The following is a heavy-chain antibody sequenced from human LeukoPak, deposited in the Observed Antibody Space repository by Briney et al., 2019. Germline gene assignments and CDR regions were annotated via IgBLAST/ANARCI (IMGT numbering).Heavy chain of an antibody. V-gene: IGHV3-48*03. Sequence: TGGSLRLSCAASGFTFSSYEMNWVRQAPGKGLEWVSYISSSGSTIYYADSVKGRFTISRDNAKNSLYLQMNSLRAEDTAVYYCARGPLGNFDYWGQGTLVTVSS. J-gene: IGHJ4*02. D-gene: IGHD7-27*01. CDR1: GFTFSSYE. CDR3: ARGPLGNFDY. CDR2: ISSSGSTI.